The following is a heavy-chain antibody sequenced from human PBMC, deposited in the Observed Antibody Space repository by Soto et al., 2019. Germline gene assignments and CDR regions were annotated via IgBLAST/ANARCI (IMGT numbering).Heavy chain of an antibody. CDR3: AKATNLITMIVDY. CDR1: GFTFSSYA. CDR2: ISGSGGST. J-gene: IGHJ4*02. Sequence: AGGSLRLSCAASGFTFSSYAMSWVRQAPGKGLEWVSAISGSGGSTYYADSVKGRFTISRDNSRNTLYLQMNSLRAEDTAVYYCAKATNLITMIVDYWGQGTLVTVSS. D-gene: IGHD3-22*01. V-gene: IGHV3-23*01.